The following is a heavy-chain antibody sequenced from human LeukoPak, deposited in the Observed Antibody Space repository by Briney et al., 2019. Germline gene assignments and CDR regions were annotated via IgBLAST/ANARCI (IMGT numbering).Heavy chain of an antibody. CDR2: IIPIFGTA. J-gene: IGHJ4*02. Sequence: GASVKVSCKASGGTFSSYAISWVRQAPGQGLEWMGGIIPIFGTANYAQKFQGRVTITADESTSTAYMELSSLRSEDTAVYYCAGHYYDSSGPYGGFDYWGQGTLVTVSS. CDR1: GGTFSSYA. D-gene: IGHD3-22*01. V-gene: IGHV1-69*13. CDR3: AGHYYDSSGPYGGFDY.